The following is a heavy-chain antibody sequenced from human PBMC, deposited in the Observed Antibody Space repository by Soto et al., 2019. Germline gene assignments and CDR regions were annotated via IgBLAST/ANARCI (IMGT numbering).Heavy chain of an antibody. CDR3: ARPSDYYDSSGYYYQTPFDY. Sequence: GASVKVSCKASGYTFTGYYMHWVRQAPGQGLEWMGWINPNSGGTNYAQKFQGRVTMTRDTSISTAYMELSRLRSDDTAVYYCARPSDYYDSSGYYYQTPFDYWGQGTLVTVSS. CDR2: INPNSGGT. V-gene: IGHV1-2*02. CDR1: GYTFTGYY. J-gene: IGHJ4*02. D-gene: IGHD3-22*01.